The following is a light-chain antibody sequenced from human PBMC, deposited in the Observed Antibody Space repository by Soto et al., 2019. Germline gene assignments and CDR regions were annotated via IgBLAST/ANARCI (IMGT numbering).Light chain of an antibody. CDR2: DAS. V-gene: IGKV1-5*01. J-gene: IGKJ1*01. CDR3: QQYGSSLGT. Sequence: IQMTQSPSSLSSSVGDIFTITCRASQSINGWLAWYQQKPGKAPKLLIYDASSLHSGVPSRFTGSGFGTEFTLTISRLEPEDFAVYYCQQYGSSLGTFGQGTKVDIK. CDR1: QSINGW.